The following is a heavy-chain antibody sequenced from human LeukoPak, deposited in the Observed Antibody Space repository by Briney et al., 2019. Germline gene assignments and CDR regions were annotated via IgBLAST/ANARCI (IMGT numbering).Heavy chain of an antibody. CDR3: AREVGTIMVNWFDP. CDR1: GGSISSSSYY. V-gene: IGHV4-39*07. Sequence: PSETLSLTCTVSGGSISSSSYYWGWIRQPPGKGLEWIGTIYYSGTTYYNPSLKSRVTISVDTSKNQFSLKLNSVTAADTAVYYCAREVGTIMVNWFDPWGQGTLVTVSS. D-gene: IGHD3-3*01. CDR2: IYYSGTT. J-gene: IGHJ5*02.